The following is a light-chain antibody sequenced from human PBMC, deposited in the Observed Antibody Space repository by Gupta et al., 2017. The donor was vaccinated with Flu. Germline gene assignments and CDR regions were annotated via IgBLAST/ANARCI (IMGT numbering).Light chain of an antibody. CDR2: KNS. CDR3: AVWDDSLSGHLV. CDR1: SSNIGRYF. J-gene: IGLJ3*02. Sequence: VTISCPGTSSNIGRYFVSWYQVLPGTGPRLLIYKNSQRPSGVPDRFSGSKSGTSASLAVSGLRAEEQADYYCAVWDDSLSGHLVFGGGTKLTVL. V-gene: IGLV1-47*01.